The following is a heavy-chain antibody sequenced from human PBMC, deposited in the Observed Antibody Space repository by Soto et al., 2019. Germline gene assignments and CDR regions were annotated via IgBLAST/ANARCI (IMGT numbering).Heavy chain of an antibody. CDR2: IYSGGST. J-gene: IGHJ6*02. CDR1: CGSINGHY. D-gene: IGHD6-19*01. CDR3: ARVGGWYHPYYGMDV. V-gene: IGHV4-59*11. Sequence: SETLSLTCTVSCGSINGHYWSWIRQPPGKGLEWVGYIYSGGSTKFNPSLESRVTLSVDTSKNQFSLKLSSVTAADTAVYYCARVGGWYHPYYGMDVWGQGTTVTVSS.